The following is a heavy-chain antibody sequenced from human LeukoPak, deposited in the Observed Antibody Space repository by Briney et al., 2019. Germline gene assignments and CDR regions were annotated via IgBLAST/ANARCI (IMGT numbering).Heavy chain of an antibody. V-gene: IGHV4-34*01. CDR1: GGSFSGYY. Sequence: SETLSLTCAVYGGSFSGYYWSWIRQPPGKGLEWIGEINHSGSTNYNPSLKRRVTISVDTSKNQFSLKLSSVTAADTAVYYCARRPLGYCSSTSCPTPYYFDYWGQGTLVTVSS. CDR3: ARRPLGYCSSTSCPTPYYFDY. D-gene: IGHD2-2*01. J-gene: IGHJ4*02. CDR2: INHSGST.